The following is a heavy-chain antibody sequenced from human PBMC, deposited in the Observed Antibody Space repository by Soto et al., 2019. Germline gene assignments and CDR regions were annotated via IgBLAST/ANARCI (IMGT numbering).Heavy chain of an antibody. CDR1: GGTFSSYT. CDR3: AREGTRDCSSTSCYAGFDY. D-gene: IGHD2-2*01. V-gene: IGHV1-69*04. J-gene: IGHJ4*02. Sequence: GASVKVSCKASGGTFSSYTISWVRQAPGQGLEWMGRIIPILGIANYAQKFQGRVTITADKSTSTAYMELSSLRSEDTAVYYCAREGTRDCSSTSCYAGFDYWGQGTLVTVSS. CDR2: IIPILGIA.